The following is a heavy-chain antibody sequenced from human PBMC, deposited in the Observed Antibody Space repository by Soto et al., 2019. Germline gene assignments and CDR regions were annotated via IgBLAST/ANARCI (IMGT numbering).Heavy chain of an antibody. CDR1: GFTFSSYW. D-gene: IGHD1-26*01. Sequence: EVQLVESGGGLVQPGGSLRLSCAASGFTFSSYWMSWVRQAPGKGLEWVANIKQDGSEKYYVDSVKGRFTISRDNAXNSLXXQMXXLRAEDTAVXYCASDIVYFDYWGQGTLVTVSS. CDR2: IKQDGSEK. V-gene: IGHV3-7*04. CDR3: ASDIVYFDY. J-gene: IGHJ4*02.